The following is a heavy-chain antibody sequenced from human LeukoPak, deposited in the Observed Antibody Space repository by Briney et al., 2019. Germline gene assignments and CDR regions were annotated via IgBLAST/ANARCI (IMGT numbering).Heavy chain of an antibody. CDR1: GDSVNNTNYY. CDR3: ARVTYSSSSPFFNF. Sequence: PSETLSLTCNVSGDSVNNTNYYWAWIRQPPGKGLEWIGSINYRGNTYFNPSLKSRITLSVDSSMNQFSLKLTSVTAADTAMFFCARVTYSSSSPFFNFWGQGTLVTVSS. J-gene: IGHJ4*02. V-gene: IGHV4-39*07. D-gene: IGHD6-6*01. CDR2: INYRGNT.